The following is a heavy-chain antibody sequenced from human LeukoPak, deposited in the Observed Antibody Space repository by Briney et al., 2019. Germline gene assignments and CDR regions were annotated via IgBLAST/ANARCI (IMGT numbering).Heavy chain of an antibody. CDR2: ISYDGSNK. CDR3: ARDSSSSWYLGYYYYYGMDV. V-gene: IGHV3-30*03. D-gene: IGHD6-13*01. J-gene: IGHJ6*02. CDR1: GFTFSSYG. Sequence: GGSLRLSCAASGFTFSSYGMHWVRQAPGKGLEWVAVISYDGSNKYYADSVKGRFTISRDNAKNSLYLQMNSLRAEDTAVYYCARDSSSSWYLGYYYYYGMDVWGQGTTVTVSS.